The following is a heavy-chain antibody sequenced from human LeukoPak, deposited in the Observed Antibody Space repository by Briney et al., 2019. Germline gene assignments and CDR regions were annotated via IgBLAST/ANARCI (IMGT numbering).Heavy chain of an antibody. CDR1: GFPFSDCY. Sequence: GGSLRLSCAASGFPFSDCYMNWIRQAPGKGLEWVSYISSSSSHTKYADSVKGRFTISRDNARNSLFLQMNSLRAEDTAIYYCARVPLSRGSIGVFFPTFDNSGQGTLVTVSS. J-gene: IGHJ4*02. D-gene: IGHD2-8*01. CDR3: ARVPLSRGSIGVFFPTFDN. V-gene: IGHV3-11*05. CDR2: ISSSSSHT.